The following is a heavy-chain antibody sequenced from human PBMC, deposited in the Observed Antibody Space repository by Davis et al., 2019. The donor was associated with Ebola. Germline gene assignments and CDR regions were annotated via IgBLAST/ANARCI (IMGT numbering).Heavy chain of an antibody. Sequence: GESLKISCAASGFIFTNYAMTWVRQAPGKGLEWVSGISARGDGTYYADSVKGRFTISRDNSKNTLYLQMNSLRAEDTAVYYCARARVVGATPDFDYWGQGTLVTVSS. J-gene: IGHJ4*02. CDR1: GFIFTNYA. D-gene: IGHD2-15*01. CDR2: ISARGDGT. CDR3: ARARVVGATPDFDY. V-gene: IGHV3-23*01.